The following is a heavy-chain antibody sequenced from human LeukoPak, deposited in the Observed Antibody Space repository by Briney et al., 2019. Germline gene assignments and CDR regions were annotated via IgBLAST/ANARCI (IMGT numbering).Heavy chain of an antibody. CDR3: ARDPYSGSYYTHFDY. D-gene: IGHD1-26*01. Sequence: PGGSLRLSCAASGFTFSSYWMSWVRQAPGKGLEWVSSISSSSSYIYYADSVKGRFTISRDNAKNSLYLQMNSLRAEDTAVYYCARDPYSGSYYTHFDYWGQGTLVTVSS. CDR1: GFTFSSYW. V-gene: IGHV3-21*01. CDR2: ISSSSSYI. J-gene: IGHJ4*02.